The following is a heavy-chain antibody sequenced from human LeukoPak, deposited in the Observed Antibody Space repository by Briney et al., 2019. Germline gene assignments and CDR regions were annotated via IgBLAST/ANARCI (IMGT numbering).Heavy chain of an antibody. V-gene: IGHV4-39*07. CDR2: IYYSGST. CDR3: ARVFYDFWSGQNVDV. Sequence: SETLSLTCTVSGASVSGSAYYWGWIRQPPGKGLEWIGSIYYSGSTYYNPSLKSRVTISVDTSKNQFSLKLSSVTAADTAVYYCARVFYDFWSGQNVDVWGKGTTVTVSS. D-gene: IGHD3-3*01. J-gene: IGHJ6*04. CDR1: GASVSGSAYY.